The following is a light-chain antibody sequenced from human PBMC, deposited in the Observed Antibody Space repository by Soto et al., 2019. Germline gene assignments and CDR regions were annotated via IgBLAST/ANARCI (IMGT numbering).Light chain of an antibody. CDR2: EVS. Sequence: QSLLTQPPSASGSPGQSVTIFCTGTSSDIGAYNYVSWYQQHPGKAPKFMIYEVSKRPSGVPDRFSGSKSGNTASLTVSGLQAEDEADYYCSAYAGRYTFVFGTGTKVTVL. J-gene: IGLJ1*01. CDR1: SSDIGAYNY. V-gene: IGLV2-8*01. CDR3: SAYAGRYTFV.